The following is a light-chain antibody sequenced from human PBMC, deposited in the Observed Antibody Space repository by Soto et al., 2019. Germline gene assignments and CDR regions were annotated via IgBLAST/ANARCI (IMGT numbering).Light chain of an antibody. Sequence: EIVLTQSPGTLSLSPGEGATLSCRASQSVSSNLAWYQQKPAQSPRLLIYGASSRATGIPDRFSGSGSGTDFTLPISILEPEDFAVYYCQQYGSSPETFGQGTKVEIK. CDR3: QQYGSSPET. CDR1: QSVSSN. V-gene: IGKV3-20*01. J-gene: IGKJ1*01. CDR2: GAS.